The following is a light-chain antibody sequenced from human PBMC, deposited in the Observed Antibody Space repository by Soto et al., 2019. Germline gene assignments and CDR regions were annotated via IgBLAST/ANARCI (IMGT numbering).Light chain of an antibody. CDR3: QQYDDLPLT. Sequence: DIQMTQSPSSLSASAGDRVTITCQASQDISHYLNWYQQKPGKAPDLLIYDASNLETGAPSRFSGSGSGTDFTFTISSLQAEDTATYYCQQYDDLPLTFGGGTKVEIK. CDR2: DAS. V-gene: IGKV1-33*01. CDR1: QDISHY. J-gene: IGKJ4*01.